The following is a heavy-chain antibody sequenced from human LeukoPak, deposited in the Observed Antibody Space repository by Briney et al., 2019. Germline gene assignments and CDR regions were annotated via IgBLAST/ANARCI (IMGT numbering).Heavy chain of an antibody. Sequence: GGSLRLSCAASGFTVSSNYMSWVRQAPGKGLEWVSVIYSGGSTYYADSMKGRFTISRDNSKNTLYLQMNSLRAEDTAVYYCARDIRSNYYDSSGYYPYWGQGTLVTVSS. V-gene: IGHV3-53*01. J-gene: IGHJ4*02. CDR2: IYSGGST. CDR1: GFTVSSNY. CDR3: ARDIRSNYYDSSGYYPY. D-gene: IGHD3-22*01.